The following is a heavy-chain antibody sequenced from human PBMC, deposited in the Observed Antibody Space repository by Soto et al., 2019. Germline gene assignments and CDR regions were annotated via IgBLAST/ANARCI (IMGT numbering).Heavy chain of an antibody. CDR2: ISYDGSNK. CDR3: AKVRYYDSSENAFDI. CDR1: GFTFSSYG. J-gene: IGHJ3*02. D-gene: IGHD3-22*01. Sequence: GVSLRLSCAASGFTFSSYGMHWVRQAPGKGLEWVAVISYDGSNKYYADSVKGRFTISRDNSKNTLYLQMNSLRAEDTAVYYCAKVRYYDSSENAFDIWCQGTMVTGS. V-gene: IGHV3-30*18.